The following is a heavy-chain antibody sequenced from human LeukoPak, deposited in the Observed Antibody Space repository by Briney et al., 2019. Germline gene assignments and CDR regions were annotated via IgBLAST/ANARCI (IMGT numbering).Heavy chain of an antibody. CDR2: LNPSGGST. Sequence: SGQGSCHASGYIFHYYYIHWVRQAPGQGLEWMGMLNPSGGSTSYIQQIQGRVTMTRDMTASRSYIVLRSLRSEDTAVYYCARSSGGNPDAFDIWGQGTMVTVSS. D-gene: IGHD4-23*01. J-gene: IGHJ3*02. CDR1: GYIFHYYY. CDR3: ARSSGGNPDAFDI. V-gene: IGHV1-46*02.